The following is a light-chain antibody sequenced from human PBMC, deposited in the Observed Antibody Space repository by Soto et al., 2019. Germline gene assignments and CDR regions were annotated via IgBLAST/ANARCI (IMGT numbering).Light chain of an antibody. J-gene: IGKJ1*01. Sequence: DIQMTQSPSSLSASVGDRVTITCRASQSISSYLNWYQQKPGKAPKLLIYAASSLQSGVPSRFSGSGSGTDFTLTIRSLQPEDVATYYCQKYNSAPPWKCGQGNKVDIK. CDR3: QKYNSAPPWK. CDR2: AAS. CDR1: QSISSY. V-gene: IGKV1-39*01.